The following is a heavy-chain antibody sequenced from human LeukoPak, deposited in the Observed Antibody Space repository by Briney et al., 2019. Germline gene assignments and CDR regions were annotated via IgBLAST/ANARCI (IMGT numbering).Heavy chain of an antibody. CDR1: GGSFSGYY. V-gene: IGHV4-34*01. CDR3: ARELTDFDY. CDR2: INHSGST. J-gene: IGHJ4*02. D-gene: IGHD3-9*01. Sequence: PSETLSLTCAVYGGSFSGYYWSWLRQPPGKGLEWIGEINHSGSTNYNPSLTSRVTISVDTSKNQFSLKLSSVTAADTAVYYCARELTDFDYWGQGTLVTVSS.